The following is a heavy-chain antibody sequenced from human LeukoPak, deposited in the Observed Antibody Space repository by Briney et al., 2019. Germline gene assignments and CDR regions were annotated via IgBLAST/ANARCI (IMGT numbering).Heavy chain of an antibody. CDR2: IWYDGSNK. CDR1: GFTFSSYG. J-gene: IGHJ4*02. V-gene: IGHV3-33*01. Sequence: PGRSLRLSCAASGFTFSSYGMHWVRQAPGKGLEWVAVIWYDGSNKYYADSVKGRFTISRDNSKNTLYLQMNSLRAEDTAVYYCARESPVLLRYFGYWGQGTLVTVSS. CDR3: ARESPVLLRYFGY. D-gene: IGHD3-9*01.